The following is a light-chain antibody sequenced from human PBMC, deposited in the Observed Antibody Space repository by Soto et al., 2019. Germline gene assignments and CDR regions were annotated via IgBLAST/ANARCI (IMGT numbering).Light chain of an antibody. J-gene: IGKJ3*01. CDR2: DAS. Sequence: EIVLTQSPATLSLSPGERATLSCRASQSVSSYLAWYQQKPGQAPRLLIYDASNRATGIPARFSGSGSGTDFTLTISSLEPEDFAVYYCQQRSNWPPRVTFGPGTKVDNK. CDR1: QSVSSY. CDR3: QQRSNWPPRVT. V-gene: IGKV3-11*01.